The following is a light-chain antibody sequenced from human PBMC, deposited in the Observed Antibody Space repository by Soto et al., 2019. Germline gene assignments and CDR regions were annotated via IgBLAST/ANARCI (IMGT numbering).Light chain of an antibody. V-gene: IGLV1-51*02. J-gene: IGLJ1*01. CDR2: ENA. CDR3: GTWDSGLSGFV. Sequence: QCVLTQPPSVSAAPGHKVTLSCSGSNSNIGNSYVYWYQQFPGAAPKLLMYENAKRASGIPDRFSGSKSGAAATLAITGIQTGDEADYYCGTWDSGLSGFVFGTGTKVTVL. CDR1: NSNIGNSY.